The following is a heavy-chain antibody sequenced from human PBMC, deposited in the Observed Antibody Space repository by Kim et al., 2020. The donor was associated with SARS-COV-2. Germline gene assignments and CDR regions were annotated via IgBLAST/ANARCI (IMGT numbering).Heavy chain of an antibody. J-gene: IGHJ4*02. CDR3: ARGTYSSGWYLPYFDY. Sequence: SVKGRFTISRDNAKNSLYLQMNSLRAEDTAVYYCARGTYSSGWYLPYFDYWGQGTLVTVSS. V-gene: IGHV3-11*06. D-gene: IGHD6-19*01.